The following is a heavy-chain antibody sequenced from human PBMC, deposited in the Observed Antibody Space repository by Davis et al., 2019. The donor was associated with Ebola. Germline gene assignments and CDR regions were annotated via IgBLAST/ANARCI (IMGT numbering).Heavy chain of an antibody. Sequence: AASVKVSCKASGYTFTSQYMHWVRQAPGQGLEWMGGIIPIFGTANYAQKFQGRVTITADESTSTAYMELSSLRSEDTAVYYCARGGPSSYPYYYYGMDVWGKGTTVTVSS. J-gene: IGHJ6*04. CDR3: ARGGPSSYPYYYYGMDV. V-gene: IGHV1-69*13. CDR1: GYTFTSQY. D-gene: IGHD6-6*01. CDR2: IIPIFGTA.